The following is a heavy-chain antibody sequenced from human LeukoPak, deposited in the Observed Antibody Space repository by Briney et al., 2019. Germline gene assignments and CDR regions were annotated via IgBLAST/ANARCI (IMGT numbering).Heavy chain of an antibody. CDR3: ARDPADYSSGWYTRYYYYMDV. Sequence: ASVKVSCKASGYTFTGYYMHWVRQAPGQGLEWMGWINPNSGGTNYAQKFQGRVTMTRDTSISTAYMELSRLRSDDTAVYYCARDPADYSSGWYTRYYYYMDVWGKGTTVTVSS. V-gene: IGHV1-2*02. CDR1: GYTFTGYY. CDR2: INPNSGGT. D-gene: IGHD6-19*01. J-gene: IGHJ6*03.